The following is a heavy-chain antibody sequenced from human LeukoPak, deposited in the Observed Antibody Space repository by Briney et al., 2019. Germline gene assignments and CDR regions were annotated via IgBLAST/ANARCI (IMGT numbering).Heavy chain of an antibody. V-gene: IGHV4-38-2*02. CDR1: GYSISRGYY. Sequence: SETLSLTCTVSGYSISRGYYWGWIRQPPGKGLEWIGSIYHSGSTNYNPSLKSRVTISVDTSKNQFSLKLSSVIAADTAMFYCARATYYDSSGSYYFDYWGQGTLVTVSS. CDR3: ARATYYDSSGSYYFDY. J-gene: IGHJ4*02. CDR2: IYHSGST. D-gene: IGHD3-22*01.